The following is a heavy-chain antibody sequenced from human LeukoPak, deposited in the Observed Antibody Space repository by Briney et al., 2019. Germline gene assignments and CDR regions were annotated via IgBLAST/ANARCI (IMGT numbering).Heavy chain of an antibody. CDR2: IDSKNGDT. Sequence: ASVKVSCKASGYTLTAYYMHWVRQAPGQGLEWMGWIDSKNGDTKYAQKFQSRLTITRDTSIGIAYMELRSLTSDDTAVYCASEAYCSGGRCSVQRVASWGQGTPVTVSS. J-gene: IGHJ5*02. CDR3: ASEAYCSGGRCSVQRVAS. D-gene: IGHD2-15*01. V-gene: IGHV1-2*02. CDR1: GYTLTAYY.